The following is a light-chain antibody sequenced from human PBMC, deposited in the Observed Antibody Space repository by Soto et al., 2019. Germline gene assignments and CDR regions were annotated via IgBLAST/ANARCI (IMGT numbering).Light chain of an antibody. CDR3: QQSFSTLGWT. J-gene: IGKJ1*01. V-gene: IGKV1-39*01. CDR1: QSISSY. CDR2: GAS. Sequence: DIQMTQSPSSLSAAVGDRVASTCRASQSISSYLSWYQQKPGKAPNLLIYGASSLQSGVPSRFSGSGSGTDFTLTISSLQPEDFATYYCQQSFSTLGWTFGQGTKVDI.